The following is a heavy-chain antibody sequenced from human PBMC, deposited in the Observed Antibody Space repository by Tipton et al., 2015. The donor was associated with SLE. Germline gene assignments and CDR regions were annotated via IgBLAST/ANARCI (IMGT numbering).Heavy chain of an antibody. Sequence: SLRLSCAASGFTFSTHGMHWVRQAPGKGLEWVAVIWFDGNSESYADSVKGRFTISRDNSKNTLYLQMNSLRVEDTAVYYCAKGGMATKIFDYWGQGTLVTVSS. D-gene: IGHD5-24*01. V-gene: IGHV3-33*06. J-gene: IGHJ4*02. CDR2: IWFDGNSE. CDR1: GFTFSTHG. CDR3: AKGGMATKIFDY.